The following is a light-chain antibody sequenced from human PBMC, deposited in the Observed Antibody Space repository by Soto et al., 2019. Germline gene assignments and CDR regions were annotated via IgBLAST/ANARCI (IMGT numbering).Light chain of an antibody. CDR1: XSDVGGYNY. Sequence: QSALTQSASVSGSPGQSITISCTGTXSDVGGYNYVSWYQQHPGKAPKLIIYDVSNRPSGVSTRFSGSKSGNTASLTISGLQAEDEADYSCSSYTSTNSWVFGGGTKVTVL. J-gene: IGLJ3*02. V-gene: IGLV2-14*01. CDR2: DVS. CDR3: SSYTSTNSWV.